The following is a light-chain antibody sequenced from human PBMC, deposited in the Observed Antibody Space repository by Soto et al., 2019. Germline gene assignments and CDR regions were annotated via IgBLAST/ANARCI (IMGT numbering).Light chain of an antibody. CDR1: SSDVGGYNY. Sequence: QSVLTQPPSASGSPGQSVTISCTGTSSDVGGYNYVSWYQQHPGKAPKIMIYEVTKRPSGVPDRFSASKSGNTASLTVSGLQAEDEADYYCSSYAGRNNLVFGGGTKVTVL. CDR2: EVT. V-gene: IGLV2-8*01. J-gene: IGLJ3*02. CDR3: SSYAGRNNLV.